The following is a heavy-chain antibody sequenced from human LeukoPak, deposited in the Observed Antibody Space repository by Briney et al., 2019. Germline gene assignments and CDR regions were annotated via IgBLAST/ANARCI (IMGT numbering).Heavy chain of an antibody. CDR1: GYTFTGYY. D-gene: IGHD3-10*01. J-gene: IGHJ6*03. Sequence: ASVKVSCKASGYTFTGYYMHWVRQAPGQGLEWMGWINPNSGGTNYAQKFQGRVTMTRDTSISTAYMELSRLRSDDTAVYYCARAPLEGVYYYNMDVWGKGTTVTVSS. CDR3: ARAPLEGVYYYNMDV. V-gene: IGHV1-2*02. CDR2: INPNSGGT.